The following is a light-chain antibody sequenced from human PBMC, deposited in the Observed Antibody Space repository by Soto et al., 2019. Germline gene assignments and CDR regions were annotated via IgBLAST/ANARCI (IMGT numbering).Light chain of an antibody. CDR2: GNS. CDR3: XSXDSSLSGLV. Sequence: QSVLTQPPSVSGAPGQRVTISCTGSSSNIGAGYDVHWYQQLPGTAPKLLIYGNSNRPSGVPDRFSGSKSGTSASLAITGLXXXXXXXXXXXSXDSSLSGLVFGTGTKVTVL. V-gene: IGLV1-40*01. CDR1: SSNIGAGYD. J-gene: IGLJ1*01.